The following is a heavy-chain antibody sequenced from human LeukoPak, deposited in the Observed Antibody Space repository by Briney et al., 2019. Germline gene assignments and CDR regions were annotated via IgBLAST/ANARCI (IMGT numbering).Heavy chain of an antibody. D-gene: IGHD2-2*01. CDR1: GYAFTGYY. Sequence: ASVKVSCKASGYAFTGYYMHWVRRAPGQGLEWMGWINPNSGGTNYAQKFQGRVTMTRDTSISTAYRELCRLISDDTAVYYCARDQVAPGDYWGQGTLVTVSS. V-gene: IGHV1-2*02. CDR3: ARDQVAPGDY. J-gene: IGHJ4*02. CDR2: INPNSGGT.